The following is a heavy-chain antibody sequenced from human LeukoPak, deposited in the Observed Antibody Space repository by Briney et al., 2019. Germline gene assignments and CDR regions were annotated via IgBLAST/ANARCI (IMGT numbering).Heavy chain of an antibody. Sequence: SETLSLTCTVSGGSISGHYWSWIRQPARKGLEWIGRIYMTGSTNYNPSLKSRVTMSADMSKNQFSLKLSSVTAADTAVYFCARVALFGSGSYYWFDPWGQGTLVTVSS. CDR3: ARVALFGSGSYYWFDP. J-gene: IGHJ5*02. CDR2: IYMTGST. D-gene: IGHD3-10*01. CDR1: GGSISGHY. V-gene: IGHV4-4*07.